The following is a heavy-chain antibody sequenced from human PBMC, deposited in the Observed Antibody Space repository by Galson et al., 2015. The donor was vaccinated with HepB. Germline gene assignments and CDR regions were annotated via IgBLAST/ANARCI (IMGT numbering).Heavy chain of an antibody. Sequence: SLRLSCAASGFTFSNNWMKWVRQAPGKGLEWVADIKQDGSVKYYVDSVKGRFTTSRDNAKNSLYLQMNSPRAEDTAVYYCASGGVPYTFDFWVQGTMVTVSS. J-gene: IGHJ3*01. CDR1: GFTFSNNW. V-gene: IGHV3-7*03. CDR3: ASGGVPYTFDF. CDR2: IKQDGSVK. D-gene: IGHD3-16*01.